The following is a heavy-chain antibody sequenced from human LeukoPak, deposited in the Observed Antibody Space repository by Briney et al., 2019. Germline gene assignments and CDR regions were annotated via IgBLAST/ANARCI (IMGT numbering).Heavy chain of an antibody. V-gene: IGHV3-23*01. CDR1: GFIFNNYA. CDR3: AKDQRFGDLDDY. J-gene: IGHJ4*02. Sequence: GGSLKLSCAASGFIFNNYAMSWVRQAPGKGLEWVSSISGTGVTAYYADSVKGRFAISRDNSKNTLYLQMSSLRAEDTALYYCAKDQRFGDLDDYRGQGTLVTVSS. D-gene: IGHD3-10*01. CDR2: ISGTGVTA.